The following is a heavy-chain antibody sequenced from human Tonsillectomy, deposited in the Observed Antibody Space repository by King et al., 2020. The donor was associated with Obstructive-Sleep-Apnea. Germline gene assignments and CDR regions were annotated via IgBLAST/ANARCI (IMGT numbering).Heavy chain of an antibody. J-gene: IGHJ4*02. Sequence: QLQESGPGLVKPSQTLSLTCTVSGGSISIGGYYWSWIRQHPGKCLEWIGYIHYSGSTYYNPSLKSRVTISVDTSKNQFSLKLSSVTAADTAVYYCARKGASVSIDYWGQGTLVTVSS. V-gene: IGHV4-31*03. D-gene: IGHD3-16*01. CDR3: ARKGASVSIDY. CDR2: IHYSGST. CDR1: GGSISIGGYY.